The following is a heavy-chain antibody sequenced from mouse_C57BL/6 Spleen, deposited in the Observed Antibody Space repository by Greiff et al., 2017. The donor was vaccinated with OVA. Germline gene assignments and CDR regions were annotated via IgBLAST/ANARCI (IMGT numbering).Heavy chain of an antibody. V-gene: IGHV5-17*01. Sequence: DVKLVESGGGLVKPGGSLKLSCAASGFTFSDYGMHWVRQAPEKGLEWVAYISSGSSTIYYADTVKGRFTISRDNAKNTLFLQMTSLRSEDTAMYYCAMGSSGAWFAYWGQGTLVTVSA. CDR1: GFTFSDYG. CDR3: AMGSSGAWFAY. D-gene: IGHD3-2*02. CDR2: ISSGSSTI. J-gene: IGHJ3*01.